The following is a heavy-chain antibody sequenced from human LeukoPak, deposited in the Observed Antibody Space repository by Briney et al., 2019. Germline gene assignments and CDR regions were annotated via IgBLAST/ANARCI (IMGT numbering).Heavy chain of an antibody. CDR3: AKEIIRITMVRGVGFDY. J-gene: IGHJ4*02. CDR2: ISGSGGST. V-gene: IGHV3-23*01. CDR1: GFTFSSYA. Sequence: GGSLRLSCAASGFTFSSYAMSWVRQAPGKGLEWVSAISGSGGSTYYADSVKGRFTLSRDNSKNTLYLQMNSLRAEDTAVYYCAKEIIRITMVRGVGFDYWGQGTLVTVSS. D-gene: IGHD3-10*01.